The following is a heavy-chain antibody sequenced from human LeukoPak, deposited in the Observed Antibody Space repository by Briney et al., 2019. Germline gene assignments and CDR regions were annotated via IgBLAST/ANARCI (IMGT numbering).Heavy chain of an antibody. CDR1: GGSISSYY. CDR2: IYYSGST. D-gene: IGHD3-9*01. Sequence: PSETLSLTCTVSGGSISSYYWSWLRQPPGKGLEWIGYIYYSGSTNYSPSLKSRVTISVDTSKNQFSLKLSSVTAADTAVYYCARGRAIWSYWGQGTLVTVSS. J-gene: IGHJ4*02. V-gene: IGHV4-59*01. CDR3: ARGRAIWSY.